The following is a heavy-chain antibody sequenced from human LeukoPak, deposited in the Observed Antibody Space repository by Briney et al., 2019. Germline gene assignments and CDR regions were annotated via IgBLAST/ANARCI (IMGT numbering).Heavy chain of an antibody. D-gene: IGHD3-10*01. CDR1: GFTFSSYG. V-gene: IGHV3-33*01. CDR2: IWYDGSNK. J-gene: IGHJ5*01. Sequence: GGSLRLSCAASGFTFSSYGMHWVRQAPGKGLEWVAVIWYDGSNKYYADSVKGRFTISRDNSKNTLYLQMNSLRAEDTAVYYCAREGNYYGSGSLNSDSWGQGTLVTVSS. CDR3: AREGNYYGSGSLNSDS.